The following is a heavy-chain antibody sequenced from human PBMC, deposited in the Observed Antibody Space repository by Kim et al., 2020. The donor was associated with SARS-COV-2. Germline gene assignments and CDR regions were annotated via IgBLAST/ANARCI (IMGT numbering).Heavy chain of an antibody. CDR2: ISYDGSNK. CDR1: GFTFSSYG. D-gene: IGHD3-22*01. V-gene: IGHV3-30*18. J-gene: IGHJ4*02. CDR3: AKLPYYDSSGYYSEYYFDY. Sequence: GGSLSLSCAASGFTFSSYGMHWVLQAPGKGLEWVAVISYDGSNKYYADSVKGRFTISRDNSKNTLYLQMNSLRAEDTAVYYCAKLPYYDSSGYYSEYYFDYWGQGTLVTVSS.